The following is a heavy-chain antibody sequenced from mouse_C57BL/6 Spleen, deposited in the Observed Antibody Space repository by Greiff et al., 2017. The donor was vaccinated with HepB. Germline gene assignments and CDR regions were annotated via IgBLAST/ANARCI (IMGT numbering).Heavy chain of an antibody. Sequence: EVHLVESGGGLVKPGGSLKLSCAASGFTFSSYAMSWVRQTPEKRLEWVATISDGGSYTYYPDNVKGRFTISRDNAKNNLYLQMSHLKSEDTAMYYCARDFFKAMDYWGQGTSVTVSS. V-gene: IGHV5-4*01. CDR1: GFTFSSYA. J-gene: IGHJ4*01. CDR2: ISDGGSYT. CDR3: ARDFFKAMDY.